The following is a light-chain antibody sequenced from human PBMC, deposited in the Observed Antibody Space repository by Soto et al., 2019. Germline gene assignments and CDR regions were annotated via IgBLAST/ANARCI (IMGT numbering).Light chain of an antibody. CDR2: GAS. V-gene: IGKV3-11*01. CDR1: QSVSSY. CDR3: HQRSDWPLT. J-gene: IGKJ4*01. Sequence: EIVLTQSPATLSLSPGERATLSCRASQSVSSYLDWFQQKPGQAPRLLIYGASNWATDIPTRFSGSGSGTDFTLTITSLDPEDIAIYYCHQRSDWPLTFGGGTKVEIK.